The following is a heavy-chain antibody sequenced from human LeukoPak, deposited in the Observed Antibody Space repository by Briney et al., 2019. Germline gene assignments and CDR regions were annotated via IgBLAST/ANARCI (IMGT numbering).Heavy chain of an antibody. CDR1: GGSISSYY. Sequence: SETLSLTCTVSGGSISSYYWSWIRQPPGKGLEWIGYIYTSGSTNYNPSLKSRVTISVDTSKNQFSLKLSSVTAADTAVYYCARRGSSSGWFDPWGQGTLVTVSS. J-gene: IGHJ5*02. D-gene: IGHD6-6*01. V-gene: IGHV4-4*09. CDR2: IYTSGST. CDR3: ARRGSSSGWFDP.